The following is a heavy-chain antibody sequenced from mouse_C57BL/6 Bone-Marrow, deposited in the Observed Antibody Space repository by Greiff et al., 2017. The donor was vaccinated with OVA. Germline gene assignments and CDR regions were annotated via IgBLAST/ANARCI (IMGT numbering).Heavy chain of an antibody. Sequence: VQLVESGPELVKPGASVKLSCKASGYTFTSYDINWVKPRPGQGLEWIGWIYPRDGSTKYNEKFKGKATLTVDTSSSTAYMELHSLTSEDSAFYCCARGDDGYYFDYWGQGTTLTVSS. CDR3: ARGDDGYYFDY. CDR2: IYPRDGST. V-gene: IGHV1-85*01. CDR1: GYTFTSYD. J-gene: IGHJ2*01. D-gene: IGHD1-1*01.